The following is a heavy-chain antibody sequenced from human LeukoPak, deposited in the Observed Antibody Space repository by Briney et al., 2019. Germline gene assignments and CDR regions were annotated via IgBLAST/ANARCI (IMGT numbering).Heavy chain of an antibody. CDR3: TKDKIPDNRWNFDY. Sequence: GGSLRLSCAASGFAFSTYTMNWVLQAPGRGLEWVSSVLGGGGTYYADSVKGRFTISRDNSRNTLYLQMNSLRAEDKAIYYCTKDKIPDNRWNFDYWGQGTLVTVSS. CDR1: GFAFSTYT. D-gene: IGHD1-1*01. V-gene: IGHV3-23*01. CDR2: VLGGGGT. J-gene: IGHJ4*02.